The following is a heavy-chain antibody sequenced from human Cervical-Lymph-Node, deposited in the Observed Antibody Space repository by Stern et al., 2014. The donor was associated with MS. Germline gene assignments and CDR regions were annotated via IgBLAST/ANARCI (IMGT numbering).Heavy chain of an antibody. CDR3: ARGLFKDAFDI. J-gene: IGHJ3*02. Sequence: VQLVQSGGGLVQPGGSLRLSCEASGFTFSSSWMSWVRQAPGKGLEWVANIKEDGATKYYVDSVKGRFTTSRDNAQNSLYLEMNSLRAEDTAVYYCARGLFKDAFDIWGQGTMVTVSS. CDR1: GFTFSSSW. V-gene: IGHV3-7*01. CDR2: IKEDGATK. D-gene: IGHD2/OR15-2a*01.